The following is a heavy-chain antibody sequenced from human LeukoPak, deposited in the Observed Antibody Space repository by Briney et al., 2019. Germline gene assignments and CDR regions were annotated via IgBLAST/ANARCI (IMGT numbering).Heavy chain of an antibody. CDR1: GGSFSGYY. Sequence: SETLSLTCAVYGGSFSGYYWSWIRQPPGKGLEWIGEINHSGSTNYNPSLKSRVTISVDTSRNQFSLKLSSVTAADTAVYYCARDPGFMVRGSRRGYDDYYYYMDVWGKGTTVTISS. D-gene: IGHD3-10*01. V-gene: IGHV4-34*01. CDR2: INHSGST. CDR3: ARDPGFMVRGSRRGYDDYYYYMDV. J-gene: IGHJ6*03.